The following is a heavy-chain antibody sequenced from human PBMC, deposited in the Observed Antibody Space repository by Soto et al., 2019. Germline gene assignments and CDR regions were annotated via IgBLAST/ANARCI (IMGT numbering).Heavy chain of an antibody. Sequence: TLRLPWAVSGGTISSVGYCWICKRQQPGKGLEWIGYVFHSGSTYYNPSLRSRVTMSADTSKNQFSLKLTSVTAADTFVYYCGRGGDHATTPPHPRGQAILVTVSS. V-gene: IGHV4-30-2*05. CDR3: GRGGDHATTPPHP. D-gene: IGHD1-26*01. CDR1: GGTISSVGYC. J-gene: IGHJ5*02. CDR2: VFHSGST.